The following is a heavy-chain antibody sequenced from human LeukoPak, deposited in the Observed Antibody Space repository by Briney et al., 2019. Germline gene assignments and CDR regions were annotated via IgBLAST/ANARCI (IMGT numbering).Heavy chain of an antibody. D-gene: IGHD3-22*01. V-gene: IGHV4-34*01. CDR3: ARVCYYDSSGYYYGPGYYFDY. CDR1: GGSFSGYY. Sequence: SETLSLTCAVYGGSFSGYYWSWIRQPPGKGLEWIGEINHSGSTNYNPSLKSRVTISVGTSKNQFSLKLSSVTAADTAVYYCARVCYYDSSGYYYGPGYYFDYWGQGTLVTVSS. CDR2: INHSGST. J-gene: IGHJ4*02.